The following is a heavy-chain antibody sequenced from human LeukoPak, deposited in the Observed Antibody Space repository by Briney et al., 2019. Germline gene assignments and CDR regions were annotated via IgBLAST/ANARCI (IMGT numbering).Heavy chain of an antibody. D-gene: IGHD3-16*01. J-gene: IGHJ4*02. V-gene: IGHV4-38-2*02. Sequence: SETLSLTCTVSGYSISSGYYWGWIRQPPGKGLEWIGSIYHSGSTYYNPSLKSRVTISEDTSKNQFSLKLSSVTAADTAVYYCARTKLLVGGVIDYWGQGTLVTVSS. CDR1: GYSISSGYY. CDR2: IYHSGST. CDR3: ARTKLLVGGVIDY.